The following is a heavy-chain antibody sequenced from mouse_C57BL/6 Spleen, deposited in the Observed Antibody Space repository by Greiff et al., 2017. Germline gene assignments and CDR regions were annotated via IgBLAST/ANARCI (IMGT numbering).Heavy chain of an antibody. V-gene: IGHV1-69*01. D-gene: IGHD1-1*01. CDR2: IDPSDSYT. Sequence: QVQLQQSGAELVMPGASVKLSCKASGYTFTSYWMHWVKQRPGQGLEWIGEIDPSDSYTNYNQKFKGKSTLTVDKSSSTAYMQLSSLTSEDSAVYYCARSGDYGSSYWYFDVWGTGTTVTVSS. J-gene: IGHJ1*03. CDR1: GYTFTSYW. CDR3: ARSGDYGSSYWYFDV.